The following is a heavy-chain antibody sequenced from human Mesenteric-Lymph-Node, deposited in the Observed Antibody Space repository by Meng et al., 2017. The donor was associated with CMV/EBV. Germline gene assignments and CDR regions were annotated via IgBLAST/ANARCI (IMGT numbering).Heavy chain of an antibody. V-gene: IGHV1-2*02. Sequence: YTFTGYYMHWVRQAPGQGLEWMGWINPNSGGTNYAQKFQGRVTMTRDTSISTAYMELSRLRSDDTAVYYCARGYRRVEYSYGSTSDYWGQGTLVTVSS. CDR1: YTFTGYY. D-gene: IGHD5-18*01. J-gene: IGHJ4*02. CDR2: INPNSGGT. CDR3: ARGYRRVEYSYGSTSDY.